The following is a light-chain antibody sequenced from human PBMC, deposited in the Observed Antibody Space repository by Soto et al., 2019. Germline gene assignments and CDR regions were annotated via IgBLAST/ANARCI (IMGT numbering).Light chain of an antibody. V-gene: IGKV3-15*01. CDR2: GAS. Sequence: EIVMTQSPATLSVSPGERATLSCRASQSVSSNLGWYQQKPGQAPRLLIYGASTRATGIPARFRGSGSGTEFTLTISSLQSEDFAVYYCQQYSNWPPITFGQGTRLEIK. J-gene: IGKJ5*01. CDR3: QQYSNWPPIT. CDR1: QSVSSN.